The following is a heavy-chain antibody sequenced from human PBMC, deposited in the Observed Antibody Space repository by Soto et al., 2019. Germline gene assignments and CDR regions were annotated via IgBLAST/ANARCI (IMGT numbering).Heavy chain of an antibody. CDR1: GFTFSSYS. J-gene: IGHJ5*02. V-gene: IGHV3-48*01. D-gene: IGHD2-15*01. CDR2: ISSSSTTK. Sequence: EVQLVESGGGLVQPGGSLRLSCAASGFTFSSYSMNWVRQAAGKGLEWVSYISSSSTTKYYADSVKGRFTISRDNAKNSPYLQMNTLRAEHTAVYYCARDGCSGSNCLNWFDPWGQGTLVTVSS. CDR3: ARDGCSGSNCLNWFDP.